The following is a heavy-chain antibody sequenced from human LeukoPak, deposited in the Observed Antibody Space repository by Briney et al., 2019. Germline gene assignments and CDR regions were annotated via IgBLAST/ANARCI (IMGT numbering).Heavy chain of an antibody. CDR3: AKDHLGYCSSTSCSGGSDY. V-gene: IGHV3-30*02. D-gene: IGHD2-2*01. CDR2: IRYDGSNK. Sequence: GGSLRLSCAASGFTFSSYGMNWVRQAPGKGLEWVAFIRYDGSNKYYADSVKGRFTISRDNSKNTLYLQMNSLRAEDTAVYYCAKDHLGYCSSTSCSGGSDYWGQGTLVTVSS. J-gene: IGHJ4*02. CDR1: GFTFSSYG.